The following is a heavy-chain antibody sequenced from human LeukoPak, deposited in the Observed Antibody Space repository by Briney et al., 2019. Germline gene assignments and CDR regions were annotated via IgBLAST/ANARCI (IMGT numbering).Heavy chain of an antibody. CDR2: IYNSWSS. V-gene: IGHV4-59*08. D-gene: IGHD3-22*01. CDR3: ARWGRYYESRGYYYVVC. Sequence: SETLSLTCTVSGASISSYYWSWIRQPPGKGLEWIGYIYNSWSSNYNPSLKSRVTISVDTSKHQFSLKLSSVTAADTAVYYCARWGRYYESRGYYYVVCWGQGTLVTVSS. J-gene: IGHJ4*02. CDR1: GASISSYY.